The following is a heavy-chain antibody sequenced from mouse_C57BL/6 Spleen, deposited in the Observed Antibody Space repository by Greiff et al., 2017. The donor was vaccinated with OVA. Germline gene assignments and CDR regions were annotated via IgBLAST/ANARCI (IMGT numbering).Heavy chain of an antibody. CDR2: INPSTGGT. J-gene: IGHJ2*01. CDR3: AKSQYYFDY. V-gene: IGHV1-42*01. CDR1: GYSFTGYY. Sequence: EVQLQESGPELVKPGASVKISCKASGYSFTGYYMNWVKQSPEKSLEWIGEINPSTGGTTYNQKFKAKATLTVYKSSSTAYMQLKSLTSEDSAVYYCAKSQYYFDYWGQGTTLTVSS.